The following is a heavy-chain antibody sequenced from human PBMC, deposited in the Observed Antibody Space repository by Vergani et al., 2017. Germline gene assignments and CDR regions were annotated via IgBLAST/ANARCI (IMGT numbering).Heavy chain of an antibody. Sequence: QVQLQQSGPGLVKPSQTLSLTCAISGDSVSSNSAAWNWIRQSPSRGLEWLGRTYYRSKWYNDYAVSVKSRITINPDTSKNQVSLQLNSVTPEDTAVYYCARGVVRYNWNPDAFDIWGQGTMVTVSS. J-gene: IGHJ3*02. CDR2: TYYRSKWYN. V-gene: IGHV6-1*01. CDR3: ARGVVRYNWNPDAFDI. CDR1: GDSVSSNSAA. D-gene: IGHD1-20*01.